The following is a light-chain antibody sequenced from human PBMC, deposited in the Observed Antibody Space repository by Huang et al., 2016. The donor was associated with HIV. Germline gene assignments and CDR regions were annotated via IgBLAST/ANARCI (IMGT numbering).Light chain of an antibody. J-gene: IGKJ2*01. CDR1: QSVGST. Sequence: IVMTQSPGTLSVPPGERATLSCRASQSVGSTLAWYQQKPGQSPRLLIYGASTRATGIPARFSGSGSGTEFTLTISSLQSEDFAVYYCQQYYKLYTFGQGTKLEIK. CDR3: QQYYKLYT. V-gene: IGKV3-15*01. CDR2: GAS.